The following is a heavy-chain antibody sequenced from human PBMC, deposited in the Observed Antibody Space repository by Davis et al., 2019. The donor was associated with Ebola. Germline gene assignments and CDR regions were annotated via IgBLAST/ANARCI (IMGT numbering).Heavy chain of an antibody. J-gene: IGHJ4*02. V-gene: IGHV3-23*01. CDR1: GFIFNNYA. CDR3: VKGGSSWSRFDC. Sequence: GGSLRLSCAASGFIFNNYAMTWVRQTPGKGLEWVSSIGGSDGRTYYADSVKGRYTISRDNSKNMLYLQMNGLRTEDAAVYYCVKGGSSWSRFDCWGQGTLVTVSS. CDR2: IGGSDGRT. D-gene: IGHD6-13*01.